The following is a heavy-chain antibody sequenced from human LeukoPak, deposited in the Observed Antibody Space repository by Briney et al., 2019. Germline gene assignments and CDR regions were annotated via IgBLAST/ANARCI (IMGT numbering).Heavy chain of an antibody. J-gene: IGHJ3*02. Sequence: ASVKLSCKASGGTFSSYAISWGRQAPGQGLEWMGRIIPILGIANYAQKFQGRVTITAHKSTSTAYMELSSLRSEDTAVYYCASHRNDDAFDIWGQGTMVTVSS. CDR1: GGTFSSYA. CDR2: IIPILGIA. V-gene: IGHV1-69*04. CDR3: ASHRNDDAFDI.